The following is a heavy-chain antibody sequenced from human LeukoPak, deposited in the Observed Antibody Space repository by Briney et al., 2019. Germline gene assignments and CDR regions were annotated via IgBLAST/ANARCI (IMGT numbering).Heavy chain of an antibody. V-gene: IGHV1-18*01. CDR3: AREGYDRSGYPYDALDI. CDR1: GYTFTSYG. CDR2: ISAYNGNT. J-gene: IGHJ3*02. D-gene: IGHD3-22*01. Sequence: GASVKVSCKASGYTFTSYGISWVRQAPGQGLEWMGWISAYNGNTNYAQKLQGRVTMTTDTSTSTAYMELRSLRSDDTAVYYGAREGYDRSGYPYDALDIWGQGTMVSVFS.